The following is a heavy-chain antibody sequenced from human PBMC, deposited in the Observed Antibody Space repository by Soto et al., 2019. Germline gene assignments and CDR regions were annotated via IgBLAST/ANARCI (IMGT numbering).Heavy chain of an antibody. CDR1: GFNFNSHA. Sequence: EVQLLESGGGLVLPGGSLRLSCAASGFNFNSHAMTWVRQAPGKGLEWVSTISANIISTYYADSVKGRFTISRDNSKNTLYLQMSSLRVEDTAVYHCARVDTPTVRVGMDVWGQGTTVTVSS. J-gene: IGHJ6*02. CDR2: ISANIIST. D-gene: IGHD2-15*01. V-gene: IGHV3-23*01. CDR3: ARVDTPTVRVGMDV.